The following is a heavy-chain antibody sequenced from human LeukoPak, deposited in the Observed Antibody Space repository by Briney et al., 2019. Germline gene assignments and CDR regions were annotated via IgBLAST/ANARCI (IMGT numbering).Heavy chain of an antibody. CDR2: IKQDGSEK. CDR3: AREGDYYDSMPYD. D-gene: IGHD3-22*01. V-gene: IGHV3-7*01. Sequence: GGSLRLSCAASGFTFSSYWMSWVRQAPGKGLEWVANIKQDGSEKYYVDSVKGRFTISRDNAKNSLYLQMNSLRAEDTAVYYCAREGDYYDSMPYDWGQGTLATVSS. J-gene: IGHJ4*02. CDR1: GFTFSSYW.